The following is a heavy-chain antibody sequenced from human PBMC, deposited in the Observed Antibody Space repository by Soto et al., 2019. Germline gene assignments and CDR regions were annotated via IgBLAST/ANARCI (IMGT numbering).Heavy chain of an antibody. V-gene: IGHV4-59*08. CDR3: ARSGFLEWFPFDP. CDR2: IYYSGST. CDR1: GGSISSYY. Sequence: SSETLSLTCTVSGGSISSYYWSWIRQPPGKGLEWIGYIYYSGSTNYNPSLKSRVTISVDTSKNQFSLKLSSVTAADTAVYYCARSGFLEWFPFDPWGQGTLVTVSS. D-gene: IGHD3-3*01. J-gene: IGHJ5*02.